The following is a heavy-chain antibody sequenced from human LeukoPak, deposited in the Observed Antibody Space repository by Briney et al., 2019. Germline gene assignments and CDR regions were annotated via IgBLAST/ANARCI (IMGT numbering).Heavy chain of an antibody. Sequence: GGSLRLSCAASGFIFNDAWMNWVRQAPGKGLEWVSYISSSSSTIYYADSVKGRFTISRDNAKNSLYLQMNSLRAEDTAVYYCATYSSSYPWGQGTLVTVSS. V-gene: IGHV3-48*01. CDR1: GFIFNDAW. J-gene: IGHJ5*02. CDR2: ISSSSSTI. D-gene: IGHD6-6*01. CDR3: ATYSSSYP.